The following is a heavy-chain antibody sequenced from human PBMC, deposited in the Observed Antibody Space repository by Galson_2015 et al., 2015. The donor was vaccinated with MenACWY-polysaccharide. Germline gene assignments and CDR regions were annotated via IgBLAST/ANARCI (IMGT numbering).Heavy chain of an antibody. J-gene: IGHJ4*02. CDR2: ISSSGDDK. D-gene: IGHD1-26*01. CDR3: VKNGYTGSSYGYFDS. Sequence: SLRLSCAASGFTFSTYAMHWVRQAPGQGLEWMATISSSGDDKYYADSVKGRFTISRDNSNNTLYLEMSSLRAGDTAVYYCVKNGYTGSSYGYFDSWGQGTLDTVSS. CDR1: GFTFSTYA. V-gene: IGHV3-30*18.